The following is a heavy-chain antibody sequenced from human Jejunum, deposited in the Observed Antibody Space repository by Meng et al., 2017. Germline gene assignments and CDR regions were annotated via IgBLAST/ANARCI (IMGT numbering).Heavy chain of an antibody. Sequence: EVQLLESGGGLVQSGGSLSLSCAASGFSFSSYGMGWVRQAPGKGLEWVSGLSAGGVSTYYADSVKGRFTISRDNSKNTLFLQMHSLRAEDTAVYYCAKDWSWGQGTLVTVSS. CDR3: AKDWS. CDR1: GFSFSSYG. V-gene: IGHV3-23*01. CDR2: LSAGGVST. J-gene: IGHJ5*02.